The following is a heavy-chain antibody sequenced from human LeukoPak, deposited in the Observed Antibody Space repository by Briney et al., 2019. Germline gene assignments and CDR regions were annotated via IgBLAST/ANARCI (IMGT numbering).Heavy chain of an antibody. CDR1: GGTFSSYA. D-gene: IGHD2-2*01. CDR2: IIPIFGTA. Sequence: SVKVSCKASGGTFSSYAISWVRQAPGQGLEWMGGIIPIFGTANYAQKFQGRVTITADESTSTAYMELSSLRSEDTAVYYCARDQVGIVEVPAAGAFDIWGQGTMVTVSS. J-gene: IGHJ3*02. CDR3: ARDQVGIVEVPAAGAFDI. V-gene: IGHV1-69*13.